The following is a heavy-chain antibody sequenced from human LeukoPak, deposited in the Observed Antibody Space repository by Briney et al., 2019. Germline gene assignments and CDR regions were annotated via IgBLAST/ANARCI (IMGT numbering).Heavy chain of an antibody. CDR3: ARDPSPPYCSGGSCYPTTDDNWFDP. V-gene: IGHV1-2*06. CDR1: GGTFSSYA. Sequence: ASVKVSCKASGGTFSSYAISWVRQAPGQGLEWMGRINPNSGGTNYAQKFQGRVTMTRDTSISTAYMELSRLRSDDTAVYYCARDPSPPYCSGGSCYPTTDDNWFDPWGQGTLVTVSS. CDR2: INPNSGGT. J-gene: IGHJ5*02. D-gene: IGHD2-15*01.